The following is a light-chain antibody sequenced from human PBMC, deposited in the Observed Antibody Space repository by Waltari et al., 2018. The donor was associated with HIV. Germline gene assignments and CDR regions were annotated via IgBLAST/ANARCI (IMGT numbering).Light chain of an antibody. J-gene: IGLJ1*01. CDR2: DVS. Sequence: QSALTQPASVSGSPGQSITISCTGTSSAVGGYNYVSWYQQHPGKAPKLMIYDVSNRPSGVSNRFSGSKSGNTASLTISGLQAEDEADYYCSSYTSTYVFGTGTKVTVL. CDR1: SSAVGGYNY. CDR3: SSYTSTYV. V-gene: IGLV2-14*01.